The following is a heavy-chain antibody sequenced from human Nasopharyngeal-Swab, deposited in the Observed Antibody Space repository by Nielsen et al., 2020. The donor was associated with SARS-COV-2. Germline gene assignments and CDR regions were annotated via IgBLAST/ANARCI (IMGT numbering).Heavy chain of an antibody. J-gene: IGHJ4*02. CDR1: GGSFSGYY. CDR2: INHSGST. D-gene: IGHD3-10*01. V-gene: IGHV4-34*01. Sequence: SETLSLPCAVYGGSFSGYYGSWIRQPPGKGLEWIGEINHSGSTNYNPSLKSRVTISVDTSKNQFSLKLSSVTAADTAVYYCARGVTMVRGVIRKAGDYFDYWGQGTLVTVSS. CDR3: ARGVTMVRGVIRKAGDYFDY.